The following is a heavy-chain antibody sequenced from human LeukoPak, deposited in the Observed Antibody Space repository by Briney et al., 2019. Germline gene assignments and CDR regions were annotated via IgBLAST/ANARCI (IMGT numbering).Heavy chain of an antibody. V-gene: IGHV3-30*18. CDR3: AKERPPFGDLGFDY. D-gene: IGHD3-16*01. CDR1: GFTFSSYG. J-gene: IGHJ4*02. Sequence: GGSLRLSCAVSGFTFSSYGMHWVRQAPGKGLEWVAVISYDGSNKYYAGSVKGRFTLSRDNSKNTLYLQMNSLRADDTAVYYCAKERPPFGDLGFDYWGQGTLVTVSS. CDR2: ISYDGSNK.